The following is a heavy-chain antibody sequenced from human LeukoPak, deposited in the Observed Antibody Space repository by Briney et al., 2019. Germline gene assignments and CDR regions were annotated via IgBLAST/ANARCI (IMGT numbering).Heavy chain of an antibody. Sequence: PSETLSLTCTVSGGSISSYYWNWIRQPPGKGLEWIGYIYYGGSTIYNPSLKSRVTISVDTSKNQFSLKLSSVTAADTAVYYCARRGGGYCSGGSCYYDYGMDVWGQGTTVTVSS. V-gene: IGHV4-59*08. CDR3: ARRGGGYCSGGSCYYDYGMDV. J-gene: IGHJ6*02. CDR2: IYYGGST. D-gene: IGHD2-15*01. CDR1: GGSISSYY.